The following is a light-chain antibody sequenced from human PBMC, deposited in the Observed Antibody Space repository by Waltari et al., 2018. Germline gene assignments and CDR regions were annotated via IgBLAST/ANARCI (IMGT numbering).Light chain of an antibody. CDR2: DVT. CDR1: SRDSGGYTY. CDR3: CSYAGTYYV. J-gene: IGLJ1*01. Sequence: QSALTQPRSVSGSPGQSVTLPCTGTSRDSGGYTYVSWSQQHPGQPPNRRIYDVTKWPSGVPDRFSGSTSGNTASLPISGLQAEDEADYSCCSYAGTYYVFGTGTKVTVL. V-gene: IGLV2-11*01.